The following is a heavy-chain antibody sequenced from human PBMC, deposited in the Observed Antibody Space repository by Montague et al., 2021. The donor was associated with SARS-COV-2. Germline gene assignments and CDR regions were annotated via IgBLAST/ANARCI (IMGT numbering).Heavy chain of an antibody. CDR1: GYTFSRNG. CDR2: ISASNGNT. CDR3: TKDSPLWLGPHALGI. D-gene: IGHD2-21*01. J-gene: IGHJ3*02. Sequence: SVKVSCKASGYTFSRNGISWVRQAPGQGLEWVGWISASNGNTNYAQRVQGRVIMTTDTSTSTAYMELRSLRFDDTAVYYCTKDSPLWLGPHALGIWGQGTMVAVSS. V-gene: IGHV1-18*01.